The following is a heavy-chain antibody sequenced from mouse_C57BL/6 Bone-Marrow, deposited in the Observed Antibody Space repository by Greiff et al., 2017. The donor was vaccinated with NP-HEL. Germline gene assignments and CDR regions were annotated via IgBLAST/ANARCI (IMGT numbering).Heavy chain of an antibody. J-gene: IGHJ1*03. V-gene: IGHV2-2*01. D-gene: IGHD2-5*01. CDR1: GFSLTSYG. Sequence: QVQLQQSGPGLVQPSQSLSISCTVSGFSLTSYGVHWVRQSPGKGLEWLGVIWSGGSTDYNAAFISRLTISKGNSKSQVFFKMNRLQADDTAIYYCARRRDYSNYGYFDVWGTGTTVTVSS. CDR2: IWSGGST. CDR3: ARRRDYSNYGYFDV.